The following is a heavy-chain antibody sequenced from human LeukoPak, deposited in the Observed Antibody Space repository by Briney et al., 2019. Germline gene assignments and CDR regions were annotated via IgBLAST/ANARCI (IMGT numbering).Heavy chain of an antibody. CDR2: IRYDGSNK. Sequence: PGGSLRLSCAASGFTFSSYSMNWVRQAPGKGLEWVAFIRYDGSNKYYADSVKGRFTISRDNSKNTLYLQMNSLRAEDTAVYYCAKVSGSDYSYADYWGQGTLVKVAS. D-gene: IGHD5-18*01. CDR3: AKVSGSDYSYADY. V-gene: IGHV3-30*02. CDR1: GFTFSSYS. J-gene: IGHJ4*02.